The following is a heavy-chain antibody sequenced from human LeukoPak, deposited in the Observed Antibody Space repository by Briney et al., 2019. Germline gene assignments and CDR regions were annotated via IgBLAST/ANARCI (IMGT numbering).Heavy chain of an antibody. Sequence: ASVKVSCKVSGYTLTELSMHWVRQAPGKGLEWMGGFDPEDGETIYAQKFQGRVTMTEDTSTDTAYMELSSLRSEDTAVYYCAKDIGSGYDFGYFDYWGQGTLVTVSS. J-gene: IGHJ4*02. CDR2: FDPEDGET. CDR1: GYTLTELS. D-gene: IGHD5-12*01. V-gene: IGHV1-24*01. CDR3: AKDIGSGYDFGYFDY.